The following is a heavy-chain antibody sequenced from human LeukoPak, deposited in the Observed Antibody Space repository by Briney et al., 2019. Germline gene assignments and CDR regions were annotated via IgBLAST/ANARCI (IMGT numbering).Heavy chain of an antibody. J-gene: IGHJ6*03. CDR2: VYYSGST. D-gene: IGHD3-10*02. Sequence: SETLSLTSAVSGGSISSSTYYWGWIRQPPGKGLEWIGSVYYSGSTYSNPSLKSRVTISVDTSKNQFSLKLSSVTAADSAVYYCASCSYHYYFMDVWGKGTTVTVSS. CDR3: ASCSYHYYFMDV. CDR1: GGSISSSTYY. V-gene: IGHV4-39*07.